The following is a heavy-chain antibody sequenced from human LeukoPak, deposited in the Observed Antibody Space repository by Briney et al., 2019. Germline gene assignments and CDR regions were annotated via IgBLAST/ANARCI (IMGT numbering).Heavy chain of an antibody. V-gene: IGHV4-34*01. Sequence: SETLSLTCAVYGGSFSGYYWRWIRQPPGKGLEWIGEINHSGSTNYNPSLKSRVTISVDTSKNQFSLKLSSVTAADTAVYYCARGRDYYGSGSIDYWGQGTLVTVSS. CDR1: GGSFSGYY. CDR2: INHSGST. D-gene: IGHD3-10*01. J-gene: IGHJ4*02. CDR3: ARGRDYYGSGSIDY.